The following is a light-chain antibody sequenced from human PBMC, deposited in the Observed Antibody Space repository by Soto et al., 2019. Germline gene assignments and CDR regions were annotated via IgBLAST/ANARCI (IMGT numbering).Light chain of an antibody. CDR1: QSVSSSY. J-gene: IGKJ2*01. CDR2: GAS. V-gene: IGKV3-20*01. CDR3: QQYGSSPPYT. Sequence: EIVLTQSPGTRSLSPGERATLSCRASQSVSSSYLAGYQQKPGQAPRLLTYGASSRATGIPDRFSGSGSGTDFTLTISTLEPEDFAVYYCQQYGSSPPYTFGHGTKLES.